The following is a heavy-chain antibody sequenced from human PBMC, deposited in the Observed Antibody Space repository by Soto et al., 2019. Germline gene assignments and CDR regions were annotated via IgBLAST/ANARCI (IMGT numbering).Heavy chain of an antibody. CDR1: GSSISSAYY. D-gene: IGHD3-3*01. CDR3: ASDFWTGYPLFDY. Sequence: PSENLSLTCNVSGSSISSAYYWGWVRQPPGRGLEWIGSVFHRGTTYYNPSLMSRVTISLDTSKNQFSLKLSSVTAADTAVYYCASDFWTGYPLFDYWGQGALVTVSS. CDR2: VFHRGTT. J-gene: IGHJ4*02. V-gene: IGHV4-38-2*02.